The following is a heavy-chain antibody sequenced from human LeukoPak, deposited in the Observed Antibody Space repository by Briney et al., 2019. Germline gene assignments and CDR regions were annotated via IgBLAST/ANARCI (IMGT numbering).Heavy chain of an antibody. CDR1: GYTFTGYY. D-gene: IGHD3-22*01. Sequence: ASVKVSCKASGYTFTGYYMHWVRQAPGQGLEWMGWINPNSGGTNYAQKFQGRVIMTRDTSISTAYMELSRLRSDDTAVYYCARVGEYYYDSSGYPMDYWGQGTLVTVSS. J-gene: IGHJ4*02. V-gene: IGHV1-2*02. CDR2: INPNSGGT. CDR3: ARVGEYYYDSSGYPMDY.